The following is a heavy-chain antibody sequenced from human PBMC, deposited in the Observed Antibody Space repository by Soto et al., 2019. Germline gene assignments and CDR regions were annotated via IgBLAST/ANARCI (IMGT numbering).Heavy chain of an antibody. CDR1: GFTFSSYA. D-gene: IGHD6-19*01. Sequence: GGSLRLSCAASGFTFSSYAMHWVRQAPGKGLEWVAVISYDGSNKYYADSVKGRFTISRDNSKNTLYLQMNSLRAEDTAVYYCARASLIAVAGLTIDYWGQGTLVTVSS. J-gene: IGHJ4*02. CDR2: ISYDGSNK. CDR3: ARASLIAVAGLTIDY. V-gene: IGHV3-30-3*01.